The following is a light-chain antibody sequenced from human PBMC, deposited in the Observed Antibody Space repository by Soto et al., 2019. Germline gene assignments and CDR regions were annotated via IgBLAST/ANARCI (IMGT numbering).Light chain of an antibody. CDR2: DAS. CDR1: QSVSGNH. Sequence: EIVLTQSPATLSLSPGDRATLSCGASQSVSGNHLAWYQQKPGLAPRLLIYDASSRSTGIPDRFSGSGSGTDFTLIISRLEPEDFAMYYCQQYGGSKITFGQGTRLEIK. V-gene: IGKV3D-20*01. CDR3: QQYGGSKIT. J-gene: IGKJ5*01.